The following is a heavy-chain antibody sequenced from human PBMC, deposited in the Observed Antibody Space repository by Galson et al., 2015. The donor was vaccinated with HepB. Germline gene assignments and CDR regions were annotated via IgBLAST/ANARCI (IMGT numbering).Heavy chain of an antibody. V-gene: IGHV4-34*01. CDR3: ARGRPAVLVDS. J-gene: IGHJ4*02. Sequence: SETLSLTCAVYGGSFSGYYWSWVRQPPGKGLEWIGEVHPGQETNYNPSLKSRVTMSLDTSMNQFSLKLSSVTAADTAVYYCARGRPAVLVDSWGQGTLVTVSS. CDR2: VHPGQET. CDR1: GGSFSGYY.